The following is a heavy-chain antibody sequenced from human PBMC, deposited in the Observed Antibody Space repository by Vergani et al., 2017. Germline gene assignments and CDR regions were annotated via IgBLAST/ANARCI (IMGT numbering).Heavy chain of an antibody. CDR3: ARYSSSWTLIPRVFDY. CDR2: IYYSGST. Sequence: QVQLQESGPGLVKPSETLSLTCTVSGGSISSGGYYWSWIRQHPGKGLEWIGYIYYSGSTYYNPSLKSRVTISVDTSKNQFSLKLSSVTAADTAVYYCARYSSSWTLIPRVFDYWGQGTLVTVSS. V-gene: IGHV4-31*03. CDR1: GGSISSGGYY. J-gene: IGHJ4*02. D-gene: IGHD6-13*01.